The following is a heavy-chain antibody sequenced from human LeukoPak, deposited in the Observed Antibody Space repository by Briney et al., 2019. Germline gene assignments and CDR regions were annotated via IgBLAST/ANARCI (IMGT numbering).Heavy chain of an antibody. CDR1: GGTFSSNA. V-gene: IGHV1-2*02. CDR2: INPNSGGT. Sequence: ASVKVSCKVSGGTFSSNAISWVRQAPGQGLEWMGWINPNSGGTNYAQKFQGRVTMTRDTSISTAYMELSRLRFDDTAVYYCAREMGGSGSYTNNWFDPWGQGTLVTVSS. J-gene: IGHJ5*02. D-gene: IGHD1-26*01. CDR3: AREMGGSGSYTNNWFDP.